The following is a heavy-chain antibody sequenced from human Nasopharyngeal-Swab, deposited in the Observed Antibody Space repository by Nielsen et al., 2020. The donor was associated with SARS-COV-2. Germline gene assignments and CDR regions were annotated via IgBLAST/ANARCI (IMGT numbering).Heavy chain of an antibody. V-gene: IGHV4-30-4*01. J-gene: IGHJ6*02. CDR2: IYYSGST. D-gene: IGHD6-19*01. Sequence: GIGLGWIGYIYYSGSTYYNPSLKSRVTISVDTSKNQFSLKLSSVTAADTAVYYCARDSGVAGTKYYYYGMDVWGQGTTVTVSS. CDR3: ARDSGVAGTKYYYYGMDV.